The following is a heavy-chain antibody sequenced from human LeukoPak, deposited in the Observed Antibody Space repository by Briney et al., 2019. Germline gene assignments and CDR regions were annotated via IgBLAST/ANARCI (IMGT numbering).Heavy chain of an antibody. CDR1: GYTFITYA. D-gene: IGHD3-3*02. J-gene: IGHJ3*02. CDR2: ISIYNDDR. Sequence: ASVKVSCTASGYTFITYAIHWVRQAPGQRLEWMGWISIYNDDRKYSPKLQGTVTITTDTSATTAYLELSSLRSEDTAVYYCARDRSSFSYAFDIWGQGTMVTVSS. V-gene: IGHV1-3*04. CDR3: ARDRSSFSYAFDI.